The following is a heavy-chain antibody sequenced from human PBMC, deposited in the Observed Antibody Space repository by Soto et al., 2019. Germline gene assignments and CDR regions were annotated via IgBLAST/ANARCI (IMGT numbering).Heavy chain of an antibody. Sequence: QVQLVQSGAEVKKPGSSVKVSCRASGGTFSSYAVSWVQQAPGQGLEWMGVIIPLLNTPKYVQKFQGRVTITADGSATKAYMELSSLRSEDTAVYYCARESSSPNYYYYGMDVWGQGTTVTVSS. CDR2: IIPLLNTP. J-gene: IGHJ6*02. CDR1: GGTFSSYA. V-gene: IGHV1-69*01. CDR3: ARESSSPNYYYYGMDV. D-gene: IGHD6-6*01.